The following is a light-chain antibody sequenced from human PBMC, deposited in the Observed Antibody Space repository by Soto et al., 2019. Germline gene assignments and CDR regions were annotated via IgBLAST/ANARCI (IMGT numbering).Light chain of an antibody. CDR2: AAS. CDR1: QGIGNW. CDR3: QQANSLPYT. J-gene: IGKJ2*01. V-gene: IGKV1D-12*01. Sequence: DIQMTQSPSSVSASVGDRVTISCRASQGIGNWLAWYQQKPGKAPKLLIYAASSVQSGVPSRFSGRGSETDFTLSISSLQPADFATYYCQQANSLPYTFGLGTKLEIK.